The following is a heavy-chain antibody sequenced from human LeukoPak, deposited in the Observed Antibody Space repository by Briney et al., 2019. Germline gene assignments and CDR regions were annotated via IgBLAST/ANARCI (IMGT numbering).Heavy chain of an antibody. Sequence: SETLSLTCAVCGVPLSGYYWSLLRQPPGKGLELVGEINHSGSTNDNPSLKSRVTISVDTSKNQFSLKLSSVTAADTAVYYCARGLLTNYDFWSGYYGSKWFDPWGQGTLVTVSS. V-gene: IGHV4-34*01. J-gene: IGHJ5*02. CDR2: INHSGST. D-gene: IGHD3-3*01. CDR3: ARGLLTNYDFWSGYYGSKWFDP. CDR1: GVPLSGYY.